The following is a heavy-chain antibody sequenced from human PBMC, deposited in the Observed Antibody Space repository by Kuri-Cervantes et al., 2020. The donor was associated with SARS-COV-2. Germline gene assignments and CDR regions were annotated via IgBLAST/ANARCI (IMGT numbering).Heavy chain of an antibody. J-gene: IGHJ4*02. D-gene: IGHD6-13*01. CDR3: ARTKMKYSSSWYVDY. CDR1: GGSISSYY. V-gene: IGHV4-4*07. CDR2: IYTSGST. Sequence: GSLRLSCTVSGGSISSYYWSWIRQPAGKGLEWIGRIYTSGSTNYNPSLKSRVTMSVDTSKNQFSLKLSSVTAADTAVYYCARTKMKYSSSWYVDYWGQGTLVTVSS.